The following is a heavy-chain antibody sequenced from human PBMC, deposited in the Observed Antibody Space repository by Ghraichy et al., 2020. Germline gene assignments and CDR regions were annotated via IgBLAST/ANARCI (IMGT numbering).Heavy chain of an antibody. D-gene: IGHD5-24*01. CDR3: ARDVPVEMATIVGGNFDY. CDR1: GFTFSDYY. CDR2: ISSSGSTI. Sequence: GGSLRLSCAASGFTFSDYYMSWIRQAPGKGLEWVSYISSSGSTIYYADSVKGRFTISRDNAKNSLYLQMNSLRAEDTAVYYCARDVPVEMATIVGGNFDYWGQGTLVTVSS. J-gene: IGHJ4*02. V-gene: IGHV3-11*01.